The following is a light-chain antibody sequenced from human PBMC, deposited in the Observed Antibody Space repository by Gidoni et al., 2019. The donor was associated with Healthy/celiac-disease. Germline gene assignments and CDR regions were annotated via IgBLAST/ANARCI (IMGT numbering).Light chain of an antibody. CDR1: QSLPHSNGYNS. J-gene: IGKJ4*01. CDR2: LGS. V-gene: IGKV2-28*01. CDR3: MQALQTPLT. Sequence: DIVMTQSPLSLPVTPGEPASISCRSSQSLPHSNGYNSLDWYLQKPGQSPQLLIYLGSNRASGVPDRFSGSGSGTDFTLKISRVEAEDVGVYYCMQALQTPLTFGGGTKVEIK.